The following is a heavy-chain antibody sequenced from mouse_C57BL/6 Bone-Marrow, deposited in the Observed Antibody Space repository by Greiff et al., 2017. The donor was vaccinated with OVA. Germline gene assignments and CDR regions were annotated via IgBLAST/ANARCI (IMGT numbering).Heavy chain of an antibody. D-gene: IGHD2-3*01. CDR3: ARWLLGFDY. Sequence: EVNVVESGGGLVKPGGSLKLSCAASGFTFSSYAMSWVRQTPEKRLEWVATISDGGSYTYYPDNVKGRFSISRDNAKNNLYLQMSHLKSEDTAMYYCARWLLGFDYWGQGTTLTVSS. J-gene: IGHJ2*01. CDR2: ISDGGSYT. V-gene: IGHV5-4*03. CDR1: GFTFSSYA.